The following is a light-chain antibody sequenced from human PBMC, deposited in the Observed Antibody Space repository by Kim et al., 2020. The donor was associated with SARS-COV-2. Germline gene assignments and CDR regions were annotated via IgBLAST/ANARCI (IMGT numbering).Light chain of an antibody. CDR1: QSISSS. CDR3: QQSFRVPRT. CDR2: TAA. J-gene: IGKJ1*01. V-gene: IGKV1-39*01. Sequence: VSVGDRVTITCRASQSISSSVNWYQQTPGKPPKLLMYTAATLQTGVPSRFSGSGYGTDFTLTISGLQPEDVATYYCQQSFRVPRTFGQGTKVDIK.